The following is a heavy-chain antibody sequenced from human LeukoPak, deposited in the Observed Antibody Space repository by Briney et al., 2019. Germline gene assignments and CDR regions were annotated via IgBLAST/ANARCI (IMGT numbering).Heavy chain of an antibody. CDR2: IYSGGST. CDR1: GFTVSSNY. V-gene: IGHV3-53*01. CDR3: NYDFWSGNDY. Sequence: PGGSLRLSCASSGFTVSSNYMSWVRQAPWKGLDWVSVIYSGGSTYYADSVKGRFTISRDNSKNTLYLQMNSLRAEDTAVYYCNYDFWSGNDYWGQGTLVTVSS. J-gene: IGHJ4*02. D-gene: IGHD3-3*01.